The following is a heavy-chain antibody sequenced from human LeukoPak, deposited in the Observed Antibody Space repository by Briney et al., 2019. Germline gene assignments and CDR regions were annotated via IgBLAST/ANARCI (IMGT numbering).Heavy chain of an antibody. Sequence: SETLSLTCAVYGGSFSGYYWSWIRQPPGKGLEWIGEINHSGSTNYNPSLKSRVTISVDTSKNQFSLKLSSVTAADTAVYYCARGPDGCGSSCPLDYWGQGTLVTVSS. J-gene: IGHJ4*02. D-gene: IGHD6-13*01. V-gene: IGHV4-34*01. CDR1: GGSFSGYY. CDR2: INHSGST. CDR3: ARGPDGCGSSCPLDY.